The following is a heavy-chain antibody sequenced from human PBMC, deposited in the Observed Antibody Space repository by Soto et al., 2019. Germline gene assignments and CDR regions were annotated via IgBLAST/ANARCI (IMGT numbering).Heavy chain of an antibody. J-gene: IGHJ6*03. CDR2: IIPILGIA. V-gene: IGHV1-69*02. CDR3: ASSPGVVVVAAPYYYYYMDV. D-gene: IGHD2-15*01. CDR1: GGTFSSYT. Sequence: SVKVSCKASGGTFSSYTISWVRQAPGQGLEWMGRIIPILGIANYAQKFQGRVTITADKSTSTAYMELSSLRSEDTAVYYCASSPGVVVVAAPYYYYYMDVWGKGTTVTVSS.